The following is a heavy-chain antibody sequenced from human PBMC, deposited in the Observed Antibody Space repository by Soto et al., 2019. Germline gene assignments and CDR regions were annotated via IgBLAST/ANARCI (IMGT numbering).Heavy chain of an antibody. CDR2: ISVSGDNT. V-gene: IGHV3-23*01. D-gene: IGHD3-3*01. CDR1: GFSFSSYA. CDR3: TDGGEWSFNFVY. Sequence: GGSLRLSCAASGFSFSSYAMSWVRQAPGKGLEWVSGISVSGDNTYYADSVKGRFTISSDNYKNTLYLQMNNMTADDTAVYYCTDGGEWSFNFVYWGQGTQVTVSS. J-gene: IGHJ4*02.